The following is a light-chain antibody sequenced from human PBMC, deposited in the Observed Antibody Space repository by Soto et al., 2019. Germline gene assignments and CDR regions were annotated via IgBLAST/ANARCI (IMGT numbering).Light chain of an antibody. V-gene: IGLV1-44*01. CDR2: TND. CDR1: SLNLGRNP. Sequence: QAVLTQPPSAAGTPEQTATISCSGGSLNLGRNPVNWYQQLPGTAPKLLIYTNDQRPSGVPDRFSGSKSGTSASLAISGLRSEDEADYYCAAWDDSLNGWVFGGGTKVTVL. CDR3: AAWDDSLNGWV. J-gene: IGLJ3*02.